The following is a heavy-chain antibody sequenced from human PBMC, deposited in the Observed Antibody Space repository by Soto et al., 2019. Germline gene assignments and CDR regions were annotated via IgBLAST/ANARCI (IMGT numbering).Heavy chain of an antibody. CDR1: GGSISSGGYY. J-gene: IGHJ4*02. D-gene: IGHD2-15*01. V-gene: IGHV4-31*03. CDR3: ARAAARGGGNIDY. CDR2: IYYSGST. Sequence: QVQLQESGPGLVKPSQTLSLTCTVSGGSISSGGYYWSWIRQHPGKGLEWIGYIYYSGSTYYNPSLKSGVTILVDTSKNQFSLKLSSVTAADTAVYYCARAAARGGGNIDYWGQGTLVTVSS.